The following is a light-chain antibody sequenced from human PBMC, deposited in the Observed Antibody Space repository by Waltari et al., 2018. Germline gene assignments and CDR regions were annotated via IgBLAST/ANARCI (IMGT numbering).Light chain of an antibody. Sequence: QSALTQPASVSGSPRQSITVSSTGSRRHVGRYDVASLYQQHPEKAPHVIIFEDNKRPSGVSDRFSGSKAGNTASLTISGLRAEDEADYYCCSYADSWTWVFGGGTKLTVL. CDR2: EDN. J-gene: IGLJ3*02. V-gene: IGLV2-23*01. CDR3: CSYADSWTWV. CDR1: RRHVGRYDV.